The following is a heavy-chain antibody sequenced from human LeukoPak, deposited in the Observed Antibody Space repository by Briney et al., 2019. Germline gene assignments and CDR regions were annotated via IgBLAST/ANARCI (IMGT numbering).Heavy chain of an antibody. Sequence: GGSLRLSCAASGFTFSIDAISSVRQAPGKGLGWVSAISGSGGSTYYADSVKGRFTISRDNSKNTLYLQMNSLRVEDTAIYYCAKGRGYCTGGSCYSDYWGQGTLVTVSS. CDR3: AKGRGYCTGGSCYSDY. CDR2: ISGSGGST. CDR1: GFTFSIDA. J-gene: IGHJ4*02. D-gene: IGHD2-15*01. V-gene: IGHV3-23*01.